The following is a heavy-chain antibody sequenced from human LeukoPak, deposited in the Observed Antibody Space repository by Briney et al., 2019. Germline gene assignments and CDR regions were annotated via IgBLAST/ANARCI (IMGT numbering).Heavy chain of an antibody. V-gene: IGHV3-23*01. CDR1: GFTFSSFA. CDR3: ARGDFWSGYYTGLY. D-gene: IGHD3-3*01. Sequence: GGSLRLSCAASGFTFSSFAMSWVRQAPGKGLEWVSAISGNGDTTYYADSVKGRFTISRHNSKNTLYLQMDSLRDEDTAVYYCARGDFWSGYYTGLYWGQGTLVTVSS. J-gene: IGHJ4*02. CDR2: ISGNGDTT.